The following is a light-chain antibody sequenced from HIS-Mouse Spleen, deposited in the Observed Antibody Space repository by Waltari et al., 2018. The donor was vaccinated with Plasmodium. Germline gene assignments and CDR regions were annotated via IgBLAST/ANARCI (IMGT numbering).Light chain of an antibody. Sequence: QSALTQPRSVSGSPGQSVTISCTGTSSDVGGYNYVPWYQQHPGKAPKLMMYDVSKRPSVVPDRFSGSKSGNTASLTISGLQAEDEADYYCCSDAGSYTFVFGTGTKVTVL. V-gene: IGLV2-11*01. CDR3: CSDAGSYTFV. J-gene: IGLJ1*01. CDR2: DVS. CDR1: SSDVGGYNY.